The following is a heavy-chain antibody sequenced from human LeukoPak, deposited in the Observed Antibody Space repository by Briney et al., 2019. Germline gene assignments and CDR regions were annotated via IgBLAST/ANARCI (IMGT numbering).Heavy chain of an antibody. V-gene: IGHV3-7*01. D-gene: IGHD3-22*01. Sequence: GGSLRLSCAASGFTFSSYWMSWVRQAPGKGLEWVANIKQDGSEKYYVDSVKGRFTISRDNAKNSLYLQMNSLRAEDTAVYYCAREGYYYDSSGYLDYWGQGTLVTVSS. CDR2: IKQDGSEK. CDR1: GFTFSSYW. J-gene: IGHJ4*02. CDR3: AREGYYYDSSGYLDY.